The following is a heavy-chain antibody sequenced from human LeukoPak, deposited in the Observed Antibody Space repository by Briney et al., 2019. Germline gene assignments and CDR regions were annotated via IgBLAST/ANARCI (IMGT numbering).Heavy chain of an antibody. J-gene: IGHJ4*02. D-gene: IGHD6-13*01. Sequence: PSETLSLTCAVYSGSFSGYYWSWIRQPPGKGLEWIGEINHSGSTNYNPSLKSRVTISVDTSKNQFSLKLSSVTAADTAVYYCARGIAGSSSWDAFDYWGQGTLVTVSS. CDR2: INHSGST. V-gene: IGHV4-34*01. CDR3: ARGIAGSSSWDAFDY. CDR1: SGSFSGYY.